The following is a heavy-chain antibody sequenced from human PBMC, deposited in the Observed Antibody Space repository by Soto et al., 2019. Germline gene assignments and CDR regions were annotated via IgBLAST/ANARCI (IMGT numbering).Heavy chain of an antibody. J-gene: IGHJ3*02. CDR2: IRSKANSYAT. Sequence: LRLSCAASGFTFSGSSMHWVRQASGKGLEWVGRIRSKANSYATAYAASVKGRFTISRDDSKNTAYLQMNSLKTEDTAVYYCTRQNYYDSSGTGAFDIWGQGTMVTVSS. CDR1: GFTFSGSS. CDR3: TRQNYYDSSGTGAFDI. V-gene: IGHV3-73*01. D-gene: IGHD3-22*01.